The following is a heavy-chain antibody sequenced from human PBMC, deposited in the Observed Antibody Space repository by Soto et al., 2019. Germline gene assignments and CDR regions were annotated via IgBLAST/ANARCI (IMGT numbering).Heavy chain of an antibody. D-gene: IGHD5-12*01. V-gene: IGHV5-51*01. J-gene: IGHJ3*02. CDR3: ERPPVDKPTDAFADLDI. CDR2: IYPGDSDT. CDR1: GYRFTSYL. Sequence: VESLKVSFEVSGYRFTSYLICCVLQMPGKGLECMGIIYPGDSDTRYSPSFQGQVTISADKSIRTAYLQWSSLKASDTAMYYCERPPVDKPTDAFADLDIWGPGTM.